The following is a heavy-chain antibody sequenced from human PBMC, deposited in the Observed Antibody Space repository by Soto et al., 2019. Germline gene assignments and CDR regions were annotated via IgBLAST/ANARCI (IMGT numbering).Heavy chain of an antibody. CDR1: GYTFTGYY. V-gene: IGHV1-2*02. CDR3: ATTGNYGSGTSFRVDY. Sequence: VKVSCKASGYTFTGYYVHWVRQAPGQGLEWMGWINPNNGGTVYAQKFQGRVTMTRDTSISTAYMDLSSLRFDDTAVYYCATTGNYGSGTSFRVDYWGQGTLVTVSS. D-gene: IGHD3-10*01. CDR2: INPNNGGT. J-gene: IGHJ4*02.